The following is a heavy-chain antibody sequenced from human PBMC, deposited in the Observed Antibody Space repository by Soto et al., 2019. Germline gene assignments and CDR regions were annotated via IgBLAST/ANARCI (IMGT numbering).Heavy chain of an antibody. CDR3: GRRNSNSRRGWFDP. D-gene: IGHD6-13*01. Sequence: SETLSLTCAVSGDSIGSRGYYWAWIRQHPGKGLEWLGTIYYSGSTYYNPSLKSRITISIDTPKNHLSLKLSSVTAADTAVYYCGRRNSNSRRGWFDPWGQGTLVTVSS. CDR1: GDSIGSRGYY. CDR2: IYYSGST. J-gene: IGHJ5*02. V-gene: IGHV4-39*02.